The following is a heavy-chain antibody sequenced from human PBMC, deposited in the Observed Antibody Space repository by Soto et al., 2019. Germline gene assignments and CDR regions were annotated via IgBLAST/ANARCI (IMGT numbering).Heavy chain of an antibody. J-gene: IGHJ4*02. CDR1: GGSISSGGYY. CDR3: ASSKTTTLQYFDY. V-gene: IGHV4-31*03. CDR2: INYSGST. Sequence: PSETLSLTCTVSGGSISSGGYYWSWIRQHPGKGLEWIGEINYSGSTYYNPSLKSRVTISVDTSKNQFSLKLSSVTAADTAVYYCASSKTTTLQYFDYWGQGTLVTVSS. D-gene: IGHD1-7*01.